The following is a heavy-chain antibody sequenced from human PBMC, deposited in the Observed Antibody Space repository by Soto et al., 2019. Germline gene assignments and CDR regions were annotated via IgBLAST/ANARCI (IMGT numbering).Heavy chain of an antibody. CDR2: IYWDDDE. CDR3: AHRRGAAAVAY. CDR1: GFSLSSSGVA. J-gene: IGHJ4*02. Sequence: QITLKESGPTLVKPTQTLTLTCSFSGFSLSSSGVAVGWIRQPPGKALEWLALIYWDDDERYSPSLQRRLTISKETSKNQVVLRMTNMDPSDTGTYYCAHRRGAAAVAYWGQGTLVTVSS. D-gene: IGHD6-13*01. V-gene: IGHV2-5*02.